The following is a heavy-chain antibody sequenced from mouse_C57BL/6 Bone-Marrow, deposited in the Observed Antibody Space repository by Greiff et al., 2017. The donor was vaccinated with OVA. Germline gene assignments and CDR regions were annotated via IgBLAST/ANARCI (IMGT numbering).Heavy chain of an antibody. CDR3: ARERGYYYGSSHWYFDV. Sequence: ESGPGLVKPSQSLSLTCSVTGYSITSGYYWNWIRQFPGNKLEWMGYISYDGSNNYNPSLKNRISITRDTSKNQFFLKLNSVTTEDTATYYCARERGYYYGSSHWYFDVWGTGTTVTVSS. CDR2: ISYDGSN. J-gene: IGHJ1*03. V-gene: IGHV3-6*01. CDR1: GYSITSGYY. D-gene: IGHD1-1*01.